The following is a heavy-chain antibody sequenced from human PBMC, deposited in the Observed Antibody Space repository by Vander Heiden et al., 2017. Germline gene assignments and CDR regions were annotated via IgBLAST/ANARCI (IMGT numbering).Heavy chain of an antibody. D-gene: IGHD1-20*01. Sequence: EVQLLESGGRLVQPGGSLRLSCAPAGFPFSSYAMSWVRQAPGKGLGWVSAISGSGGSTYYADSVKGRFTISRDNSKNTLYLQMNSLRAEDTAVYYCAKDINWIPQALDYWGQGTLVTVSS. CDR1: GFPFSSYA. CDR2: ISGSGGST. V-gene: IGHV3-23*01. J-gene: IGHJ4*02. CDR3: AKDINWIPQALDY.